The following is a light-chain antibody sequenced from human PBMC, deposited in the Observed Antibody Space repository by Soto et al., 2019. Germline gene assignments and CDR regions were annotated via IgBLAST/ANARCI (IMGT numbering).Light chain of an antibody. J-gene: IGKJ4*01. V-gene: IGKV1-5*01. CDR3: QQYNSYSALT. Sequence: DIPMTQSPSTLSASVGDRVTITCRASQSISSWLAWYQQKPGKAPKLLIYDASSLESGVPSRFSGSGSGTEFTLTISSLQPDDFATYYCQQYNSYSALTFGGGTKVDIK. CDR1: QSISSW. CDR2: DAS.